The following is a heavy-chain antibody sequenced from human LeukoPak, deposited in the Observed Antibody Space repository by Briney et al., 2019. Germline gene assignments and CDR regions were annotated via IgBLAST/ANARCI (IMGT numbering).Heavy chain of an antibody. Sequence: GGSLRLSCAASGFTVSSNYMNWVRQAPGKGLEWVSYISPSSSTIYYADSVKGRFTISRDNAKNSLYLQMNSLRAEDTAVYYCARDINSGGGYWGQGTLVTVSS. CDR2: ISPSSSTI. CDR3: ARDINSGGGY. V-gene: IGHV3-48*01. D-gene: IGHD3-10*01. J-gene: IGHJ4*02. CDR1: GFTVSSNY.